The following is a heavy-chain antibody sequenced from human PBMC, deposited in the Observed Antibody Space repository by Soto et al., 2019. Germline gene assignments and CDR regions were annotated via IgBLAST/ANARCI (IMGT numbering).Heavy chain of an antibody. Sequence: EVQLVESGGGLVKPGGSLRLSCVVSGFTFSSYSMNWVRQAPGKGLEWVSSISSGGEYTYYADSVKGRFTISRDNAKNSVYLHMNSLSAEDTALYYCARDFKESQYYYYCMDVWGKGTTVTVSS. J-gene: IGHJ6*03. CDR2: ISSGGEYT. D-gene: IGHD3-10*01. CDR1: GFTFSSYS. CDR3: ARDFKESQYYYYCMDV. V-gene: IGHV3-21*06.